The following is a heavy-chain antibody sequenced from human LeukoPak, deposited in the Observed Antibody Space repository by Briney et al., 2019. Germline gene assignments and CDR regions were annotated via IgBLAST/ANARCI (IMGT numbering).Heavy chain of an antibody. CDR1: GFTFSNAW. Sequence: GGSLRLSCAASGFTFSNAWMSWVREAPGKGLEWGGGITSKAEGGTTDYAAPVEGRFTLSSDGTRTPWYLQMNSLKTEDTAVHYCTTDQVSWGQGTLVTVSS. CDR3: TTDQVS. J-gene: IGHJ4*02. V-gene: IGHV3-15*01. CDR2: ITSKAEGGTT.